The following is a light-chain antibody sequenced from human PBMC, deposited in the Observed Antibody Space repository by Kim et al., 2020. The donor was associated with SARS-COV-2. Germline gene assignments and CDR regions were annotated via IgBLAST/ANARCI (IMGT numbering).Light chain of an antibody. CDR3: SSYTSSSTYV. Sequence: QSALTQPASVSGSPGQSITISCTGTSSDVGGYDYVSWYQQHPGKAPKLMIYDGSKRPSGVSNRFSGSKSGNTASLTISGLQAEDEADYYCSSYTSSSTYVFGIGTKVTVL. CDR1: SSDVGGYDY. V-gene: IGLV2-14*01. CDR2: DGS. J-gene: IGLJ1*01.